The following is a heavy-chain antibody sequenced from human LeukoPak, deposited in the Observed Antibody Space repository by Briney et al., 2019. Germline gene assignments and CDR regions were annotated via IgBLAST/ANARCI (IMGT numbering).Heavy chain of an antibody. CDR3: ARLDKEDIVPTIIPQHYFDY. J-gene: IGHJ4*02. V-gene: IGHV4-38-2*01. CDR2: IYHSGST. D-gene: IGHD5-12*01. CDR1: CYSINSGYF. Sequence: SETLSLTCAISCYSINSGYFWGWIRQPPGKGLEWIGSIYHSGSTYYNPSLKSRVAISVDTSKNQFSLKLSSVTAADTAVYYCARLDKEDIVPTIIPQHYFDYWGQGTLVTVSS.